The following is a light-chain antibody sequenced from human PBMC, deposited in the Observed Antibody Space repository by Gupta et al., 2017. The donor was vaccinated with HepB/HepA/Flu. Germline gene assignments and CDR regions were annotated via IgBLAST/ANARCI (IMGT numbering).Light chain of an antibody. CDR1: QGIRKN. CDR3: LQHNSYPRT. CDR2: VAS. Sequence: DIQMTQSPSSLSASVGDRVTITCRASQGIRKNLGWYQQKPGKAPKRLINVASSLQGGVPSRFSGSGSGTEFTLTISSLQPEDFATYYCLQHNSYPRTFGQGTKVEVK. V-gene: IGKV1-17*01. J-gene: IGKJ1*01.